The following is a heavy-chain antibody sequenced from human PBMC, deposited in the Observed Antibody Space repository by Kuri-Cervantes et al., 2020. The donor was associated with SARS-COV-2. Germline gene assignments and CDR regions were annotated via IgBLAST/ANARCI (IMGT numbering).Heavy chain of an antibody. CDR1: GDSVSSNSAG. J-gene: IGHJ4*02. V-gene: IGHV6-1*01. CDR2: TYYRSKWYH. D-gene: IGHD1-1*01. CDR3: ARVTTGTLDY. Sequence: LRLSCAISGDSVSSNSAGWNWIRQSPSRGLEWLGRTYYRSKWYHDYAVSVKSRIIINPNTSKNQFFLQLSSVTPEDTAVYYCARVTTGTLDYWGQGTLVTVSS.